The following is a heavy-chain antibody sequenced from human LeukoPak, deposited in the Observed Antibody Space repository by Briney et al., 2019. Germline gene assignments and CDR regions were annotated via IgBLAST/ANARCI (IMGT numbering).Heavy chain of an antibody. V-gene: IGHV3-11*04. CDR1: GLTFSDYY. Sequence: GGSLRLSCAASGLTFSDYYMNWIRQAPGKGLEWASYISSSASTIYYADSVKGRLTISRDNAKNSLYLQMNSLRAEDTAVYYCARGSRNSGSTHDFDYWGQGTLVTVSS. CDR3: ARGSRNSGSTHDFDY. D-gene: IGHD3-10*01. CDR2: ISSSASTI. J-gene: IGHJ4*02.